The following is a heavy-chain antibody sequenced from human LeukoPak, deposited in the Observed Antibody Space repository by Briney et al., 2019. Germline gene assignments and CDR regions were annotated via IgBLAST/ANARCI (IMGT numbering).Heavy chain of an antibody. Sequence: SETLSLTCTVSGGSISSGGYYWSWIRQHPGKGLEWIGYIYYSGSTYYNPSLKSRVTISVDTSKNQFSLKLSSVTAADTAVYYCARVSFDYGFDYWGQGTLVTVSS. CDR3: ARVSFDYGFDY. J-gene: IGHJ4*02. CDR1: GGSISSGGYY. CDR2: IYYSGST. V-gene: IGHV4-31*03. D-gene: IGHD4-17*01.